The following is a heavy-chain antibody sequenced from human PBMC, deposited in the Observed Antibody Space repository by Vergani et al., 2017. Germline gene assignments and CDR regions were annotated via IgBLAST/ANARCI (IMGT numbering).Heavy chain of an antibody. V-gene: IGHV4-38-2*01. J-gene: IGHJ2*01. CDR1: GYSIGSGFY. CDR2: IHNRGKT. D-gene: IGHD3-10*01. CDR3: ARSQGNYWYFDL. Sequence: QVRLEESGPGLVKPSETLSLTCSVSGYSIGSGFYWAGIRQSPGEGLQWLTSIHNRGKTYHNPSLKSRVSVSLDTSKNRFSHNLTSVTATDTAVYYCARSQGNYWYFDLWGAGSLVTVSS.